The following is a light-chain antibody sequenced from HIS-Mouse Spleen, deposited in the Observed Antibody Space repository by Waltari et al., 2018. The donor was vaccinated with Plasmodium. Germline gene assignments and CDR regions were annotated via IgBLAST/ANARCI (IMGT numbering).Light chain of an antibody. CDR3: QQYYSTPYT. CDR1: QSVLYSSKNKNY. Sequence: DIVMTQSPDSLAVSLGERATINCKYSQSVLYSSKNKNYLAWYQQKPGQPPKLLIYGASTRESGVPDRFSGSGSGTDFTLTISSLQAEDVAVYYCQQYYSTPYTFGQGTKLEIK. J-gene: IGKJ2*01. V-gene: IGKV4-1*01. CDR2: GAS.